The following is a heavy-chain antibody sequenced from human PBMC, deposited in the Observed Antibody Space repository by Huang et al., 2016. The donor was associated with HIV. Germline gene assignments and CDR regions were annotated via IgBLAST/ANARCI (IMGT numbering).Heavy chain of an antibody. D-gene: IGHD3-10*01. CDR2: IKPLGNA. J-gene: IGHJ4*02. Sequence: QVQLQQWGAGLLEPSETLSLTCAVYGNSVSGFYWTWIRQPPGKGPEWLGDIKPLGNANYSPSLKNRVTISEDTSKNQFSLKLISVSAADTAVYYCARVEYAYGSRRLQYWGQGTLVTIS. CDR1: GNSVSGFY. V-gene: IGHV4-34*02. CDR3: ARVEYAYGSRRLQY.